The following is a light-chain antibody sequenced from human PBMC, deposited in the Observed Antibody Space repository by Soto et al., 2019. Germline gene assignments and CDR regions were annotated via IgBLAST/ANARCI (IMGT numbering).Light chain of an antibody. Sequence: QSVLTQPASVSGSPGQSITISCTGTSSDVGGYNYVSWYQHHPGKAPKLMLYEVSNRPSGVSNRFSGSKSGDTASLIISGLQVEDEADYYCISYTSSSTLVFGGGTQLTVL. V-gene: IGLV2-14*01. CDR2: EVS. CDR1: SSDVGGYNY. J-gene: IGLJ7*01. CDR3: ISYTSSSTLV.